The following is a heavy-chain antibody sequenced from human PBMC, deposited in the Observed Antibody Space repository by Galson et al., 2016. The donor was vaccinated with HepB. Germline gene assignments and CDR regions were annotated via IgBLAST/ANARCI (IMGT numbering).Heavy chain of an antibody. CDR2: IIPIFGTA. J-gene: IGHJ4*02. D-gene: IGHD1-14*01. CDR1: GGSFSSYA. CDR3: AREGSGLTFDY. Sequence: SVKVSCKASGGSFSSYAISWVRQAPGQGLQWMGGIIPIFGTATYAQKFQGRVTITADKSTSTAYMELSSLRSEDTAVYYCAREGSGLTFDYWGQGTLVTVSS. V-gene: IGHV1-69*06.